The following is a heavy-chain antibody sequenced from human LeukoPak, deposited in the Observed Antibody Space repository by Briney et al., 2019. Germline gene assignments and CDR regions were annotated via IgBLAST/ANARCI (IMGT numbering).Heavy chain of an antibody. J-gene: IGHJ4*02. CDR3: ARDLYYYDSSGYLLDY. CDR2: ISYDGSNK. Sequence: PGGSLRLSCAASGFTFGSYAMHWVRQAPGKGLEWVAVISYDGSNKYYADSVKGRFTISRDNSKNTLYLQMNSLRAEDTAVYYCARDLYYYDSSGYLLDYWGQGTLVTVSS. CDR1: GFTFGSYA. D-gene: IGHD3-22*01. V-gene: IGHV3-30-3*01.